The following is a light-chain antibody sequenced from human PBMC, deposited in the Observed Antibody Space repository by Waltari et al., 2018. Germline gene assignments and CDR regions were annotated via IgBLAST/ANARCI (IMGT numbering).Light chain of an antibody. J-gene: IGKJ1*01. Sequence: DIQMTQSPSSLSASVGDTVTIPCRASQNINSFLNWYQQKPGRAPKLLIYAASSLHSGVPSRFSGSGSGTDYTLTISSLQPEDFATYYCQQSYSTWTSGHGTKVEI. V-gene: IGKV1-39*01. CDR2: AAS. CDR1: QNINSF. CDR3: QQSYSTWT.